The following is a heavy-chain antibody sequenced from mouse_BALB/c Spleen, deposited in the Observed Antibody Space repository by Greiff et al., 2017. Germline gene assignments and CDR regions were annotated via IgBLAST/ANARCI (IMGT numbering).Heavy chain of an antibody. CDR3: ARRTYYGSSYYAMDY. CDR2: INPSSGYT. V-gene: IGHV1-4*01. J-gene: IGHJ4*01. Sequence: QVQLQQSGAELARPGASVKMSCKASGYTFTSYTMHWVKQRPGQGLEWIGYINPSSGYTNYNQKFKDKATLTADKSSSTAYMQLSSLTSEDSAVYYCARRTYYGSSYYAMDYWGQGTSVTVSS. CDR1: GYTFTSYT. D-gene: IGHD1-1*01.